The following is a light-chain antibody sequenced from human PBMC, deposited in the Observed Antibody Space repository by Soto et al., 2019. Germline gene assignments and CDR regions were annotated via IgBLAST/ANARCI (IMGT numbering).Light chain of an antibody. CDR3: SSYTGSSTYV. CDR2: DVS. J-gene: IGLJ1*01. Sequence: QSALTQPASVSGSPGQSITISCTGTSNDVGGYNYVSWYQQLPGKAPKLMIYDVSNRPSGVSNRFSGSKSANTASLTISGLQTEDESDYYCSSYTGSSTYVFGTGTKVTVL. V-gene: IGLV2-14*03. CDR1: SNDVGGYNY.